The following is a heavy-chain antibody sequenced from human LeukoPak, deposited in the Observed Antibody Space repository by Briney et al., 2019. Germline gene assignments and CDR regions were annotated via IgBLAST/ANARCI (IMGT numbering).Heavy chain of an antibody. D-gene: IGHD2-15*01. CDR2: ISYDGSNK. J-gene: IGHJ4*02. CDR3: AKGRYCSGGSCYADPTLDY. Sequence: SGGSLRLSCAASGFTFSSYGMHWVRQAPGKGLEWVAVISYDGSNKYYADSVKGRFTISRDNSKNTLYLQMNSLRAEDTAVYYCAKGRYCSGGSCYADPTLDYWGQGTLVTVSS. CDR1: GFTFSSYG. V-gene: IGHV3-30*18.